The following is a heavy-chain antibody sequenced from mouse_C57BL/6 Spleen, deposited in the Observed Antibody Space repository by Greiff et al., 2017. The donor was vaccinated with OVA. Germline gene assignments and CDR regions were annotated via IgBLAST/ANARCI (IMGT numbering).Heavy chain of an antibody. Sequence: QVQLQQPGAELVKPGASVKMSCKASGYTFTSYWITWVKQRPGQGLEWIGDIYPGSGSTNYNEKFKSKATLTVDTSSSTAYMQLRSLTSEDSSVYDCARWSDCFYAMDYWGQGTSVTVSS. CDR3: ARWSDCFYAMDY. D-gene: IGHD2-4*01. V-gene: IGHV1-55*01. CDR2: IYPGSGST. CDR1: GYTFTSYW. J-gene: IGHJ4*01.